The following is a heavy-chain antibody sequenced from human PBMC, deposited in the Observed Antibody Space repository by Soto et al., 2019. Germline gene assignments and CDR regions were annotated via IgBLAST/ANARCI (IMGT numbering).Heavy chain of an antibody. Sequence: QVSLQESGPGLVKPSETLSLTCTVSGGSVSNYYWTWIRQPPGKGLEWISYINYSGSTDHSPSLKRRVTIPLDTSMNQFSLRLISVTAADTAVYYCARLAPRYRIRDYNYYSLDFWGQGTTVIVSS. D-gene: IGHD3-16*02. CDR1: GGSVSNYY. CDR2: INYSGST. CDR3: ARLAPRYRIRDYNYYSLDF. V-gene: IGHV4-59*02. J-gene: IGHJ6*02.